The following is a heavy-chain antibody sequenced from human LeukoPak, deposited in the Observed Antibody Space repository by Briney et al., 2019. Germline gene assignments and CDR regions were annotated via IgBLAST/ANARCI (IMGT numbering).Heavy chain of an antibody. Sequence: PGGSLRLSCAASGFTFSSYWMHWVRQAPGKGLVWVSRINSDGSSTSYADSVKGRFTISRDNAKNTLYLQMNSLRAEDTAVYYCARRSAAKDAFDIWGQGTMVNVSS. D-gene: IGHD6-25*01. CDR1: GFTFSSYW. CDR2: INSDGSST. J-gene: IGHJ3*02. CDR3: ARRSAAKDAFDI. V-gene: IGHV3-74*01.